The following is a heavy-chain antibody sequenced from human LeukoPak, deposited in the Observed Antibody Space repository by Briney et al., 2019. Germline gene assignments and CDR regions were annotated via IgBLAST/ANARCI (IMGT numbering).Heavy chain of an antibody. J-gene: IGHJ6*03. CDR2: MNPNSGNT. V-gene: IGHV1-8*01. D-gene: IGHD5-18*01. CDR3: ARGGYSYGYVYYYYYYYMDV. CDR1: GYTFTSYD. Sequence: ASVKVSCKASGYTFTSYDINWVRQATGQGPERMGWMNPNSGNTGYAQTFQGRVTMTRNTSISTAYMELSSLRSEDTPVYYCARGGYSYGYVYYYYYYYMDVWGKGTTVTVSS.